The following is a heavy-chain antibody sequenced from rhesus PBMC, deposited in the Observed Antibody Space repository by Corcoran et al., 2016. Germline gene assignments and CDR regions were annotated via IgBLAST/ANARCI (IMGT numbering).Heavy chain of an antibody. CDR3: ARHGEPMFDY. CDR2: INANSGST. Sequence: QVQLPESGPGLVEPSETPSLTCTVSGASLRRTWLSWIRPPPGKGLEWIGEINANSGSTNYNPSLKSRLTIAKDASKNQVSLRLSFVTAADTAIYYCARHGEPMFDYWGQGVLVTVSS. D-gene: IGHD1-44*01. J-gene: IGHJ4*01. V-gene: IGHV4-80*01. CDR1: GASLRRTW.